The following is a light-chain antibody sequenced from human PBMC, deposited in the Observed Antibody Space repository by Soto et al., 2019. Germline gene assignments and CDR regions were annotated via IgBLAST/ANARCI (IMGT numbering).Light chain of an antibody. J-gene: IGKJ1*01. CDR1: QSVSSN. Sequence: EIMMTQSPAALSVSPVERATLSCRASQSVSSNLAWYQQKPGQAPRLLIYDASTRATGIPARFSGSGSGTDFTLTISSLQSEDFSLYYCQQYNNWHRTFGQGTKVDIK. CDR3: QQYNNWHRT. CDR2: DAS. V-gene: IGKV3-15*01.